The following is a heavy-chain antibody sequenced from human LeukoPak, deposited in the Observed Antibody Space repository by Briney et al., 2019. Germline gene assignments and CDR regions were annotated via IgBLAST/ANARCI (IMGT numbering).Heavy chain of an antibody. J-gene: IGHJ4*02. Sequence: SGGSLRLSCAASGFTFNTYSMNWVRQAPGKGLEWVSCISSSSIYMYYADSVRGRFTISRDNAKKSLCLQMNSLRAEDTAVYYCARASGGVSGYDLYYFDFWGQGTLVTVSS. CDR3: ARASGGVSGYDLYYFDF. CDR1: GFTFNTYS. V-gene: IGHV3-21*01. D-gene: IGHD5-12*01. CDR2: ISSSSIYM.